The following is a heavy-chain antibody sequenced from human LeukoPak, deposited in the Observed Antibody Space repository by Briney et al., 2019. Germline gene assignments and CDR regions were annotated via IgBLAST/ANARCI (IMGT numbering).Heavy chain of an antibody. D-gene: IGHD3-3*01. J-gene: IGHJ4*02. CDR3: ARQVLEWLLPAFDY. Sequence: SQTLSLTCTVSGGSIISGDYCWSWIRQPPGKGLEWIGCIYYSGSTYYNPSLKSRVTISVETSTNQFSLKLSSVTAADTDVYYCARQVLEWLLPAFDYWGQGTLVTVS. V-gene: IGHV4-30-4*08. CDR1: GGSIISGDYC. CDR2: IYYSGST.